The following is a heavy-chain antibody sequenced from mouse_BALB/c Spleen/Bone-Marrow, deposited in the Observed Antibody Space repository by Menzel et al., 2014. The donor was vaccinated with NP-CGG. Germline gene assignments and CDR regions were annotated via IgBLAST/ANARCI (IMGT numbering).Heavy chain of an antibody. D-gene: IGHD1-1*01. CDR3: ARTTTVVSHFDY. V-gene: IGHV3-2*02. Sequence: VQLKDSGPGLVKPSQSLSLTCTVTGYSITSDYAWNWIRQFPGNKLEWMGYISYSGSTSYNPSLKSRISITRDTSKNQFFLQLNSVTTEDTATYYCARTTTVVSHFDYWGQGTTLTVSS. CDR1: GYSITSDYA. CDR2: ISYSGST. J-gene: IGHJ2*01.